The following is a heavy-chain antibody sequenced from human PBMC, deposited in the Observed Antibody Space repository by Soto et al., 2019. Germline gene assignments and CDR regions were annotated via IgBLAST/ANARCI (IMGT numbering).Heavy chain of an antibody. CDR3: SGGVGDAF. D-gene: IGHD1-26*01. CDR1: ESTVSRDW. V-gene: IGHV3-7*01. J-gene: IGHJ4*02. Sequence: EVHLVESGGGLVQTGGSLRLSCAISESTVSRDWMNWVRQAPGKGLEWVAHTNQDGSQKYYVDSVKGRFTISRDSAKKSLYLQMNSLRAGDTAMYYCSGGVGDAFWGQGTLVTVSS. CDR2: TNQDGSQK.